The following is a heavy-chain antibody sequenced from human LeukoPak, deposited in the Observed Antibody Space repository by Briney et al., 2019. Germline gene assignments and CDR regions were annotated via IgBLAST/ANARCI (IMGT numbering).Heavy chain of an antibody. J-gene: IGHJ4*02. CDR2: IYYSGRT. Sequence: SETLSLTCTVSGGSISSSSYYWGWIRQPPGKGLDWMGSIYYSGRTYNNPSLKSRVTMSVDTSKNQFSLNLSSLPAADPAVYYCASYDGSGYAIDHWGQGTLVTVSS. V-gene: IGHV4-39*01. CDR3: ASYDGSGYAIDH. D-gene: IGHD3-22*01. CDR1: GGSISSSSYY.